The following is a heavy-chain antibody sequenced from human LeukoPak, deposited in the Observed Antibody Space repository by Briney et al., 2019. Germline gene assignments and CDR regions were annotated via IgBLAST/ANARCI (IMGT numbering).Heavy chain of an antibody. CDR2: ISTYNGNT. CDR1: GYTFTSYG. V-gene: IGHV1-18*01. D-gene: IGHD6-13*01. J-gene: IGHJ4*02. CDR3: ARAYSSSWYSG. Sequence: ASVKVSCKASGYTFTSYGIIWVRQAPGQGLEWMGWISTYNGNTNYAQKIQGRVTMTTDTSTSTAYMELRSLRSDDTAVYYCARAYSSSWYSGWGQGTLVTVSS.